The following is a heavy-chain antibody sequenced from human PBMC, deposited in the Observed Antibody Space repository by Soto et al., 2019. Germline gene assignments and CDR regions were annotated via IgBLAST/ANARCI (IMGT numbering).Heavy chain of an antibody. CDR2: INHSGST. D-gene: IGHD3-3*01. CDR3: ARDNWNYHYGMDV. CDR1: GGSFSGYY. J-gene: IGHJ6*02. V-gene: IGHV4-34*01. Sequence: SETLSLTCAVYGGSFSGYYWSWIRQPPGKGLEWIGEINHSGSTNYNPSLKSRVTISVDTSKNQFSLKLSSVTAADTAVYYCARDNWNYHYGMDVWGQGTTVTVSS.